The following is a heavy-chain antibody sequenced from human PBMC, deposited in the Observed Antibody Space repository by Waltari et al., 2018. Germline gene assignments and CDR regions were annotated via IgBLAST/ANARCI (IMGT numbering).Heavy chain of an antibody. J-gene: IGHJ4*02. CDR1: GFTFSSYS. CDR2: IKQDGSEK. CDR3: ASTHPGYCTGGVCPEGVDY. V-gene: IGHV3-7*01. D-gene: IGHD2-8*02. Sequence: EVQLVESGGGLVQPGGSLRLSCAASGFTFSSYSMSWVRQAPGKGLEWVANIKQDGSEKYYVDSVKGRFTISRDNAKNSLYLQMNSLRAEDTAVYYCASTHPGYCTGGVCPEGVDYWGQGTLVTVSS.